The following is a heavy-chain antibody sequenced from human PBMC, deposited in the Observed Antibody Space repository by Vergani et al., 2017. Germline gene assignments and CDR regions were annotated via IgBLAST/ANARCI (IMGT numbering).Heavy chain of an antibody. V-gene: IGHV4-34*01. D-gene: IGHD4-23*01. CDR1: GGSFSGYY. Sequence: QVQLQQWGAGLLKPSETLSLTCAAYGGSFSGYYWSWIRQPPGKGLEWIGEINHSGSTNYNPSLKSRVTISVDTSKNQFSLKLSSVTAADTAVYYCARATVVIDAFDIWGQGTMVTVSS. J-gene: IGHJ3*02. CDR2: INHSGST. CDR3: ARATVVIDAFDI.